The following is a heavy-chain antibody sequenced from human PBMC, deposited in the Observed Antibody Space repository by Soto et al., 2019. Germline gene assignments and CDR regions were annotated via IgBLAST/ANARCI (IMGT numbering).Heavy chain of an antibody. Sequence: ASVKVSCKASGYTFTSHDINWVRQAAGQGLEWMGWMNPDSGDAGFAQKFQGRVTLTRNTSTSTAYMELSSLTSDDTAIYYCARMATSGTLNWFDPWGQGTLVT. V-gene: IGHV1-8*01. CDR3: ARMATSGTLNWFDP. CDR1: GYTFTSHD. CDR2: MNPDSGDA. J-gene: IGHJ5*02.